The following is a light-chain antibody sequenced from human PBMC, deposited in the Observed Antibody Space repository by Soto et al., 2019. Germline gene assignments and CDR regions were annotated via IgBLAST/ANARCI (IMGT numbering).Light chain of an antibody. CDR2: EVS. CDR3: SSYTSSSTRV. V-gene: IGLV2-14*01. CDR1: ASDVGGYNY. J-gene: IGLJ1*01. Sequence: QSALTQPASVSGSPGQSITISCTGTASDVGGYNYVSWYQQHPGEAPKLVIYEVSNRPSGVSNRFSGSKSGNTASLTISGLQAEDEADYYCSSYTSSSTRVFGTGTKLTVL.